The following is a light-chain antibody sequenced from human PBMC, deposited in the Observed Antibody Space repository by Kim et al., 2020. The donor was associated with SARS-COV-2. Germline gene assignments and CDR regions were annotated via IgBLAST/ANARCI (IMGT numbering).Light chain of an antibody. Sequence: SVELTCTLSSGHSSYAIAWHQQQPEKGPRYLMKLNSDGSHSKGDRIPDRFSGSSSGAERYLTVSSLQSEDEADYYCQTWGTGIWVFGGGTQLTVL. V-gene: IGLV4-69*01. J-gene: IGLJ3*02. CDR3: QTWGTGIWV. CDR2: LNSDGSH. CDR1: SGHSSYA.